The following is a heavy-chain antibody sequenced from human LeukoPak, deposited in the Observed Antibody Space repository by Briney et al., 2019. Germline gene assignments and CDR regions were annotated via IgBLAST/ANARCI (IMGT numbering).Heavy chain of an antibody. CDR3: ARLLAVAGGDAFDI. CDR2: IYYSGST. J-gene: IGHJ3*02. CDR1: GGSISGYY. V-gene: IGHV4-59*08. Sequence: KPSETLSLTCIVSGGSISGYYWSWIRQPPGKGLQWIGYIYYSGSTNYNPSLKSRVTISVDTSKNQFSLRLSSVTAADTAVYYCARLLAVAGGDAFDIWGQGKMVTVSS. D-gene: IGHD6-19*01.